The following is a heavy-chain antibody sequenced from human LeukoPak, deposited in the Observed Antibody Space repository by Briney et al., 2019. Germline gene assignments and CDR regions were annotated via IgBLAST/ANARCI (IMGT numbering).Heavy chain of an antibody. CDR3: ARDQYRFLDY. CDR2: ISGGGTPI. Sequence: GGSLRLSCAASGFTFSDYYMSWIRQAPGKGLEWLSFISGGGTPIYYADSVKGRFTISRDNAKDSLYLEMNSLRDEDTAMYYCARDQYRFLDYWGQGTLVTVSS. J-gene: IGHJ4*02. D-gene: IGHD2-2*02. V-gene: IGHV3-11*04. CDR1: GFTFSDYY.